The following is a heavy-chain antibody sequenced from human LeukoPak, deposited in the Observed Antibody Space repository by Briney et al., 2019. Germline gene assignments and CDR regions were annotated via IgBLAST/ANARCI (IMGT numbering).Heavy chain of an antibody. CDR2: ISWNSGSI. CDR1: GFTFDDYA. Sequence: GGSLRLSCAASGFTFDDYAMHWVRQAPGKGLEWVSGISWNSGSIGYADSVKGRFTISRDNAKNSLYLQMNSLRAEDTPLYYCAEVRLRLGELSFVGFDYWGERTLVTVSS. CDR3: AEVRLRLGELSFVGFDY. D-gene: IGHD3-16*02. V-gene: IGHV3-9*01. J-gene: IGHJ4*02.